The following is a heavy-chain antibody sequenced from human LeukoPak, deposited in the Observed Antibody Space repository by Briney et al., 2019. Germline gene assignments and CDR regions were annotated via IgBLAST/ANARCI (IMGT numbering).Heavy chain of an antibody. V-gene: IGHV4-38-2*01. CDR1: GYSISSGYY. D-gene: IGHD3-10*01. CDR2: ISHSGRT. Sequence: SETLSLTCAVSGYSISSGYYWGWIRQPPGKGLEWIGSISHSGRTYYNPSLKSRVTMSVDTSKNQFSLRLSSVTAADTAVYYCARLSFGELSDWGRGTLVTVSS. CDR3: ARLSFGELSD. J-gene: IGHJ4*02.